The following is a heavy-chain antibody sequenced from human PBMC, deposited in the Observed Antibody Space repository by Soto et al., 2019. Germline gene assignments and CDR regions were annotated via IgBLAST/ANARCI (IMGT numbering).Heavy chain of an antibody. V-gene: IGHV3-21*01. CDR1: GFTFNNYG. D-gene: IGHD2-2*01. CDR3: AREDSIIIPAVSDF. CDR2: VSKSDYT. Sequence: GSLRLSCVVSGFTFNNYGINWVRQAPGKGLEWVSTVSKSDYTYYSDSVKGRFTISRDNAKNSVSLQMNTLRAEDTAVYYCAREDSIIIPAVSDFWGQGTLVTVSS. J-gene: IGHJ4*02.